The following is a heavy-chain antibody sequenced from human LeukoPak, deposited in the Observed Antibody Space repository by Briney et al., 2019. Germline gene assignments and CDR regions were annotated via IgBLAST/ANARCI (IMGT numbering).Heavy chain of an antibody. CDR1: GFTFSSYA. D-gene: IGHD3-3*01. J-gene: IGHJ4*02. V-gene: IGHV3-23*01. Sequence: GGSLRLSCAASGFTFSSYAMSWVRQAPGEGLEWVSAISGSGGSTYYSDSVKGRFTTSRDNSQNTLYLQMNSLRAEDTAVYYCAKLDYDFWSGSFDKWGQGTLVTVSS. CDR2: ISGSGGST. CDR3: AKLDYDFWSGSFDK.